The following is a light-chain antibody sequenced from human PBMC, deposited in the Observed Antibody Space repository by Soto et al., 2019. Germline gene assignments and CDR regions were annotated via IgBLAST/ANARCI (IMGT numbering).Light chain of an antibody. J-gene: IGKJ1*01. CDR2: DAS. V-gene: IGKV3-11*01. CDR3: QQRSNWPRT. Sequence: EIVLTQSPATLSLSPGERATLSCRASQIVSTYLAWFQQVPGQAPRLLIYDASNRATGIPARFSGSGSGTDFTLTISSLEPEDFAVYYCQQRSNWPRTFGQGTKVEIK. CDR1: QIVSTY.